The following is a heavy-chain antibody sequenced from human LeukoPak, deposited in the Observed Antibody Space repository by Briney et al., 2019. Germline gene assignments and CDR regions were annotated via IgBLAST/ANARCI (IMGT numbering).Heavy chain of an antibody. CDR1: GFSLSTSGVG. D-gene: IGHD6-13*01. CDR3: AHRGIDSSSWYSGWFDL. V-gene: IGHV2-5*01. CDR2: IYWNDDK. J-gene: IGHJ5*02. Sequence: SGPTLVKPTQTLTLTCTFSGFSLSTSGVGVGWIRQPPGKALEWLALIYWNDDKRYSPSLKSRLTITKDTSKNQVVLTMTNMDPVDTATYYCAHRGIDSSSWYSGWFDLWGQGTLVTVSS.